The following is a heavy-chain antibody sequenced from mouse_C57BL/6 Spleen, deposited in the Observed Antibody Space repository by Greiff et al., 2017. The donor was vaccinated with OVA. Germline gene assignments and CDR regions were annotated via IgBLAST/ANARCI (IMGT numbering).Heavy chain of an antibody. V-gene: IGHV5-17*01. CDR2: ISSGSSTI. CDR1: GFTFSDYG. J-gene: IGHJ2*01. CDR3: AGITTVVATDYFDY. D-gene: IGHD1-1*01. Sequence: EVQRVESGGGLVKPGGSLKLSCAASGFTFSDYGMHWVRQAPEKGLEWVAYISSGSSTIYYADTVKGRFTISRDNAKNTLFLQMTSLRSEDTAMYYCAGITTVVATDYFDYWGQGTTLTVSS.